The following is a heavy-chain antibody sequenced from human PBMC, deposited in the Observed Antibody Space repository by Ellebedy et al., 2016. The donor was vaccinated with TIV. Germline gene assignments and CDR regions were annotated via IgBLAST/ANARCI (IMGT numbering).Heavy chain of an antibody. CDR3: TKDLLRGIWGGSGRDY. CDR2: ISWRGHYI. Sequence: GGSLRLSCAASGFTFDDYAMHWVRQAPGKGLEWVSGISWRGHYIGYADSVRGRFTISRGNAKNSLYLQMNSLRIEDTAVYYCTKDLLRGIWGGSGRDYWGQGTLVTASS. J-gene: IGHJ4*02. D-gene: IGHD7-27*01. V-gene: IGHV3-9*01. CDR1: GFTFDDYA.